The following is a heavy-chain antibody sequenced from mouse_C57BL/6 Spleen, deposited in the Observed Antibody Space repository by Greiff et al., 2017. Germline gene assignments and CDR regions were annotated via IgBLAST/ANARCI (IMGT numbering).Heavy chain of an antibody. V-gene: IGHV1-61*01. J-gene: IGHJ4*01. CDR2: IYPSDSET. CDR1: GYTFTSSW. CDR3: ARDYYLDGYAIAS. D-gene: IGHD1-1*01. Sequence: VQLQQSGAELVRPGSSVKLSCKASGYTFTSSWMDWVKQRPGQGLEWIGYIYPSDSETHYNQKFKDKATLTVDKSSSTAYMQLSSLTSEDSAVYYCARDYYLDGYAIASRRPATSVPASS.